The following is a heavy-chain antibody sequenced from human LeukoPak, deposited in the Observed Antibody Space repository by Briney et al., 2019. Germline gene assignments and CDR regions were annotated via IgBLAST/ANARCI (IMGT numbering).Heavy chain of an antibody. V-gene: IGHV3-23*01. CDR1: GFTFSRYT. CDR2: STGVGGT. J-gene: IGHJ5*02. CDR3: AKGAASNKVDWFDP. Sequence: GGALRLSCAASGFTFSRYTMMWVRQAPGKGLQWVSSSTGVGGTYYADSVKGRFTVSRDKFENTLYLQMNSLSPEDTAVYYCAKGAASNKVDWFDPWGQGTLVTVSS. D-gene: IGHD4-11*01.